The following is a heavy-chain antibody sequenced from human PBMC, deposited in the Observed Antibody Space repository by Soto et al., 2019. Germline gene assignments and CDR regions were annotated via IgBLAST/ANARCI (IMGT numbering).Heavy chain of an antibody. CDR1: GYTFTSYY. CDR2: INPSGGST. J-gene: IGHJ6*02. CDR3: ARPYYDFWSGYYTRDYYYYGMDV. V-gene: IGHV1-46*01. Sequence: ASVKVSCKASGYTFTSYYMHWVRQAPGQGLEWKGIINPSGGSTTYAQKFQGRVTMTRDTSTSTVYMELSSLRSEDTAVYYCARPYYDFWSGYYTRDYYYYGMDVWGQGTTVTVSS. D-gene: IGHD3-3*01.